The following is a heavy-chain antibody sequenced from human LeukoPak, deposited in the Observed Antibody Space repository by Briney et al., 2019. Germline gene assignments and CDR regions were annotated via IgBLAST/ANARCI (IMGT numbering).Heavy chain of an antibody. V-gene: IGHV3-7*01. D-gene: IGHD3-10*01. Sequence: GGSLRLSCAASGITFSSYWMTWVRQAPGKGLEWVANIKQDGSEKYYVDSVNGRFTISRDNAKNSLYLQMNSLRAEDTAVYYCARAAELLWFGESRDYYYYSMDVWGKGTTVTISS. J-gene: IGHJ6*03. CDR2: IKQDGSEK. CDR3: ARAAELLWFGESRDYYYYSMDV. CDR1: GITFSSYW.